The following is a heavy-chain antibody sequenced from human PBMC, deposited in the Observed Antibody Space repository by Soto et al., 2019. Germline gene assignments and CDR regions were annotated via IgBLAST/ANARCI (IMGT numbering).Heavy chain of an antibody. CDR1: GGSISSYY. J-gene: IGHJ4*02. Sequence: SETLSLTCIVSGGSISSYYWSWIRQPPGRGLEWIGYIYYSGSTYYTPSLQSRVALSVDTSKNQFSLRLRSVTAADTAVYYCASHGSLSSVVRPYYYDSSGYYYDYWGQGTLVTVSS. D-gene: IGHD3-22*01. CDR2: IYYSGST. V-gene: IGHV4-59*08. CDR3: ASHGSLSSVVRPYYYDSSGYYYDY.